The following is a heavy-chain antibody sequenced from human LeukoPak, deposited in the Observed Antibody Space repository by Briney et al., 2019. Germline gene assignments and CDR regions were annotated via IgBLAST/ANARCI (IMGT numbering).Heavy chain of an antibody. CDR1: GFTFSSYS. V-gene: IGHV3-21*04. J-gene: IGHJ6*02. CDR2: ISSSSSYI. CDR3: ARDGHSSGWYFGRNPFYYYYSMDV. Sequence: GGSLRLSCAASGFTFSSYSMNWVRQAPGKGLEWVSSISSSSSYIYYADSVKGRFTISRDNAKNSLYLQMNSLRAEDTALYHCARDGHSSGWYFGRNPFYYYYSMDVWGQGTTVTVSS. D-gene: IGHD6-19*01.